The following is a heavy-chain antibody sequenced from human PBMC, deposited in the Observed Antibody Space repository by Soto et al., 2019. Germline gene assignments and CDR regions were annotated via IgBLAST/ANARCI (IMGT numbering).Heavy chain of an antibody. Sequence: PSQTLSLPYAVSGGSISRGGYSWSWIRQTPGKGLEWIGYIYPTGKTYYNPSLENRVTISIDTSKNHFSLQLTSVTAADTAVYYCAIARPPPASSCCVW. D-gene: IGHD2-21*01. V-gene: IGHV4-30-2*01. CDR2: IYPTGKT. CDR3: AIARPPPASSCCV. CDR1: GGSISRGGYS. J-gene: IGHJ6*01.